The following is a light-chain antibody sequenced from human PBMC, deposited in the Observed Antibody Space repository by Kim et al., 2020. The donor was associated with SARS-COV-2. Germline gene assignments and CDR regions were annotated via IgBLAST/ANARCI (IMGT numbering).Light chain of an antibody. Sequence: SPGERATLSCRASQSVSTNSLAWYQQKPGQTPRLLIYGASTRATGLPDRFSASGSGTDFTLTISRLEPEDFAVYYCQQYARPPITFGQGTRLEIK. CDR3: QQYARPPIT. CDR1: QSVSTNS. J-gene: IGKJ5*01. CDR2: GAS. V-gene: IGKV3-20*01.